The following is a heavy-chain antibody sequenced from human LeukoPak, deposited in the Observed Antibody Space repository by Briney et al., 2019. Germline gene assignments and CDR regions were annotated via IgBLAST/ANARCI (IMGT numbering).Heavy chain of an antibody. CDR1: GYTFSSYR. CDR2: IYPDDSDT. J-gene: IGHJ6*03. Sequence: GESLKISCKGSGYTFSSYRIGWVRQMPGKGLEWMGIIYPDDSDTRYSPSFQGQVTISADKSISTAYLQWSSLKASDTAMYYCARLAYCSNDVCYSNYYYSMDVWGKGTTVTVSS. CDR3: ARLAYCSNDVCYSNYYYSMDV. D-gene: IGHD2-8*01. V-gene: IGHV5-51*01.